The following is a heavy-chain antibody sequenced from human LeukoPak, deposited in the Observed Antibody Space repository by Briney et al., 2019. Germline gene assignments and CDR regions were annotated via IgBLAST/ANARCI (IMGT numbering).Heavy chain of an antibody. CDR1: GFTFSSYA. CDR2: ISSNGGST. J-gene: IGHJ5*02. V-gene: IGHV3-64*01. Sequence: GGSLRLSCAASGFTFSSYAMHWVRQAPGKGLEYVSAISSNGGSTYYANSVKGRFTISRDNSKNTLYLQMGSLRAEDMAVYYCARGTGGVFDPWGQGTLVTVSS. D-gene: IGHD1-14*01. CDR3: ARGTGGVFDP.